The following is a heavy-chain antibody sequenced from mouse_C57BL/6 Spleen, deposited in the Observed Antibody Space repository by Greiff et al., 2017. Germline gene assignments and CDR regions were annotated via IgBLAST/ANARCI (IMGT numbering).Heavy chain of an antibody. CDR2: IDPENGDT. CDR1: GFNIKDDY. D-gene: IGHD1-1*01. V-gene: IGHV14-4*01. J-gene: IGHJ1*03. Sequence: EVQLQQSGAELVRPGASVKLSCTASGFNIKDDYMHWVKQRPEQGLEWIGWIDPENGDTEYASKFQGKATITADTSSNTAYLQLSSLTSEDTAVYYCTLYGSSLWYFDVWGTGTTVTVSS. CDR3: TLYGSSLWYFDV.